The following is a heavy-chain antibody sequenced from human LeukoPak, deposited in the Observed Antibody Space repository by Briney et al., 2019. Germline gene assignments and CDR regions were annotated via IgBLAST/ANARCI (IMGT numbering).Heavy chain of an antibody. D-gene: IGHD3-10*01. CDR3: AKGYGSGSYYPGHIDY. Sequence: PGGSLRLSCAASGFTFSSYAMSWVRQAPGKGLEWVSAISGGGGSTYYADSVKGRFTISRDNSKNTLYLQMNSLRAEDTAVYYCAKGYGSGSYYPGHIDYWGQGTLVTVSS. CDR2: ISGGGGST. V-gene: IGHV3-23*01. J-gene: IGHJ4*02. CDR1: GFTFSSYA.